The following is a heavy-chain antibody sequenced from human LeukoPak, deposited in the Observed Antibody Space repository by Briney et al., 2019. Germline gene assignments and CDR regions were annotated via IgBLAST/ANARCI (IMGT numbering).Heavy chain of an antibody. CDR1: GFTVSSNY. CDR3: ARDGGYSYGFGYHYYYGMDV. CDR2: IYSGGST. D-gene: IGHD5-18*01. Sequence: GGSLRLSCAASGFTVSSNYMSWVRQAPGKGLEWVSIIYSGGSTYYADSVKGRFTISRGNSKNTLYLQMNSLRAEDTAIYYCARDGGYSYGFGYHYYYGMDVWGQGTTVTVSS. J-gene: IGHJ6*02. V-gene: IGHV3-66*01.